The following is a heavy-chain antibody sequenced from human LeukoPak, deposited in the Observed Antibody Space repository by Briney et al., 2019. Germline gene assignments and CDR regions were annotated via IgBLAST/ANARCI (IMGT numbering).Heavy chain of an antibody. Sequence: SETLSLTCGVWGGSFSGHFYRWMRQSPGKGLEWIGEITHRGSINYNPSLKSRVAMSVDTSKNHFSLNLTSVTAADNGIYYCARALAAAVINWGQGTLVTVSS. J-gene: IGHJ1*01. CDR3: ARALAAAVIN. D-gene: IGHD6-13*01. CDR2: ITHRGSI. V-gene: IGHV4-34*01. CDR1: GGSFSGHF.